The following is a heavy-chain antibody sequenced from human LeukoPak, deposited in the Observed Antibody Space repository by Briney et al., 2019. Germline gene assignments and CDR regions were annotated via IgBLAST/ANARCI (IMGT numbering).Heavy chain of an antibody. CDR2: IYYSGST. Sequence: PSETLSLTCTVSGGSISSYYWSWIRQPPVKGLEWIGYIYYSGSTNYNPSLKSRVTISVDTSKNQFSLKLSSVTAADTAVYYCARSGLRLGELSLTGPYYFDYWGQGTLVTVSS. J-gene: IGHJ4*02. CDR1: GGSISSYY. V-gene: IGHV4-59*12. CDR3: ARSGLRLGELSLTGPYYFDY. D-gene: IGHD3-16*02.